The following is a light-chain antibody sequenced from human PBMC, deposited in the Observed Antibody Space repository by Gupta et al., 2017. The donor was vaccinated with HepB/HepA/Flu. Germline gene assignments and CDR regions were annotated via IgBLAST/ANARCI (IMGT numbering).Light chain of an antibody. J-gene: IGKJ1*01. CDR2: SGS. Sequence: DIVMTQSPLSLPVTPGEPASISCRSSQSLLHDYGYNYLIWYLQKPGQSPQVLIYSGSYRASGVPDRFSGSGSGTDFTLEVSRVEAEDVGVYYCMQAMQTPWTFGQGTKVEI. CDR3: MQAMQTPWT. V-gene: IGKV2-28*01. CDR1: QSLLHDYGYNY.